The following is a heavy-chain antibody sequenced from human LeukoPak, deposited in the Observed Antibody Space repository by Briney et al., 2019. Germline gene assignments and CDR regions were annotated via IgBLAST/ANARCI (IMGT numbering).Heavy chain of an antibody. J-gene: IGHJ4*02. CDR3: ARDMRYSSGWEDNYYFDY. V-gene: IGHV4-59*01. CDR1: GGSISSYY. CDR2: IYYSGST. D-gene: IGHD6-19*01. Sequence: SETLSLTCTVSGGSISSYYWSWIRQPPGKGLEWIGYIYYSGSTNYNPSLKSRVTISVDTSKNQFSLKLSSVTAADTAVYYCARDMRYSSGWEDNYYFDYWGQGTLVTVSS.